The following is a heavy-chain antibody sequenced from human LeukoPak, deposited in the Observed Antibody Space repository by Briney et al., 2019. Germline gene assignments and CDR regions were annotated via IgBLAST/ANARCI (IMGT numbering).Heavy chain of an antibody. Sequence: PGGSLRLSFAASAFTFSSYAMHWVRQAPGKGLGWVAFISYDGSNKYYADSVKGRFTITRDNSKDTLYLQMNSLRAEDTAVCYCARDAPPAVTYGSGWYYYYYYGMDVWGQGTTVSVSS. CDR3: ARDAPPAVTYGSGWYYYYYYGMDV. D-gene: IGHD6-19*01. V-gene: IGHV3-30*04. CDR1: AFTFSSYA. J-gene: IGHJ6*02. CDR2: ISYDGSNK.